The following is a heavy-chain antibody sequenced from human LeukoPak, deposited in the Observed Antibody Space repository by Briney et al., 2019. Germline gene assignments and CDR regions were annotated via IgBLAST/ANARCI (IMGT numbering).Heavy chain of an antibody. V-gene: IGHV4-59*01. CDR2: VYSSGST. CDR1: GGSISNYY. CDR3: ARGPTRYYFDY. J-gene: IGHJ4*02. Sequence: SETLSLTCTVSGGSISNYYWSWMRQPPGRGLEWIGYVYSSGSTNYNPSLKSRVTISVDTSKNQLSLKLSSVTAADTAVYYCARGPTRYYFDYWGQGTLVTVSS.